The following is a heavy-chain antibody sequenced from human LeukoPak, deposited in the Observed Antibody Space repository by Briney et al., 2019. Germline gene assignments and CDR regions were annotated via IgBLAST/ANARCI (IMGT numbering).Heavy chain of an antibody. J-gene: IGHJ5*02. V-gene: IGHV5-51*01. D-gene: IGHD5-18*01. Sequence: PGESLKISCKGFGYSFSDYWIGWVRQKPGKGLGWVGIIYPGDSDTRYSPSFQGQVTISADKSINTVYLQWSSLKASDTANYYCARSLQSYGHNYFDPWGQGTLVTVSS. CDR1: GYSFSDYW. CDR3: ARSLQSYGHNYFDP. CDR2: IYPGDSDT.